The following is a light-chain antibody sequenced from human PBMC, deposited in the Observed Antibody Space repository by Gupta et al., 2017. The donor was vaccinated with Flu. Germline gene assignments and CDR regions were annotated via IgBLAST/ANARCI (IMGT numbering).Light chain of an antibody. V-gene: IGKV1-39*01. CDR3: QQTYSTPT. Sequence: ASIGDRVTITCRASQSISRYLNWYQQKPGKAPKPLIYAASSLQSGVSSRFSGSGSGTDFTLTISSLQPEDFATYYCQQTYSTPTFGGGTTVEIK. J-gene: IGKJ4*01. CDR1: QSISRY. CDR2: AAS.